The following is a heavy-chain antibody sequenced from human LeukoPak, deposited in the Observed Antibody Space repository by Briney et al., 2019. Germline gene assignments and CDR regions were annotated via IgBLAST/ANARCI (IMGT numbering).Heavy chain of an antibody. J-gene: IGHJ5*02. CDR2: ISGSGGST. CDR3: AKDMGSGNGFDP. Sequence: RPGGSLRLSCAASGFTLRSYAMTWVRHAPGKGLEWVSGISGSGGSTYYADSVKGRFTLSRDNSKNTLYLQMNSLRAEDTAVYYCAKDMGSGNGFDPWGQGTLVTVSS. D-gene: IGHD6-25*01. V-gene: IGHV3-23*01. CDR1: GFTLRSYA.